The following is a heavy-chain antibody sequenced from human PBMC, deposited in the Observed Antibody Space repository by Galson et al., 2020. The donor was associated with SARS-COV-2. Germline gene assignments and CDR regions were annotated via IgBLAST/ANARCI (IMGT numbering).Heavy chain of an antibody. J-gene: IGHJ6*02. CDR3: ARGRDTAIGTSSYYYYGMDV. CDR1: GGSISSGSYY. D-gene: IGHD5-18*01. Sequence: SETLSLTCTVSGGSISSGSYYWSWIRQPAGKGLEWIGRIYTSGSTNYNPSLKSRVTISVDTSKNQFSLKLSSVTAADTAVYYCARGRDTAIGTSSYYYYGMDVWGQGTTVTVSS. V-gene: IGHV4-61*02. CDR2: IYTSGST.